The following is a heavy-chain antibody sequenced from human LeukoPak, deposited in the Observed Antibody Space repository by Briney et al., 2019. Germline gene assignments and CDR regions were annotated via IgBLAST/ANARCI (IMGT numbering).Heavy chain of an antibody. CDR2: IRSKANSYAT. D-gene: IGHD2-15*01. Sequence: PGGSPRLSCAASGFTFSGSAMHWVRQASGKGLEWVGRIRSKANSYATAYAASVKGRFTISRDDSKNTAYLQMNSLKTEDTAVYYCTASLYCSGGSCPNWFDPWGQGTLVTVSS. J-gene: IGHJ5*02. CDR3: TASLYCSGGSCPNWFDP. CDR1: GFTFSGSA. V-gene: IGHV3-73*01.